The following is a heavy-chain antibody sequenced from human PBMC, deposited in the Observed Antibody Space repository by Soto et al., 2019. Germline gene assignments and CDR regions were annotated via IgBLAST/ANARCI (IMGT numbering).Heavy chain of an antibody. CDR2: INHSGST. CDR3: ARGWAAAHYPWFDP. J-gene: IGHJ5*02. V-gene: IGHV4-34*01. CDR1: GGSFGGYY. D-gene: IGHD6-13*01. Sequence: QVQLQQWGAGLLKPSETLSLTCAVYGGSFGGYYWSWIRQPPGKGLEWIGEINHSGSTNYNPSLKSRVTISVDTSKNQFSLKLSSVTAADTAVYYCARGWAAAHYPWFDPWGQGTLVTVSS.